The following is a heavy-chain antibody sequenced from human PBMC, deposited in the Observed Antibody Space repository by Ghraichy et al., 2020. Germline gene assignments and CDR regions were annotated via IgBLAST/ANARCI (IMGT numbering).Heavy chain of an antibody. D-gene: IGHD3-10*01. CDR1: GGSISSSSYY. Sequence: SETLSLTCTVSGGSISSSSYYWGWIRQPPGKGLEWIGSIYYSGSTYYNPSLKSRVTISVDTSKNQFSLKLSSVTAADTAVYYCARLSSYGSGSYSYYYYYMDVWGKGTTVTVSS. J-gene: IGHJ6*03. V-gene: IGHV4-39*01. CDR2: IYYSGST. CDR3: ARLSSYGSGSYSYYYYYMDV.